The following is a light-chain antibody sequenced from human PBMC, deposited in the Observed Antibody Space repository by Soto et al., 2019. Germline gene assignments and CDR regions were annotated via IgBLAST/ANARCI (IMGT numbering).Light chain of an antibody. J-gene: IGKJ5*01. CDR1: QCVISSY. Sequence: EVVRTQSPVTLSVSPGERATFSCRACQCVISSYLACYQHKPGQAPRLLIYDASDRATGSPAGFSGSGSGTDCALTISDLEPEYFAISYCQQRSSGPPIAFSQGTRLEIK. V-gene: IGKV3-11*01. CDR3: QQRSSGPPIA. CDR2: DAS.